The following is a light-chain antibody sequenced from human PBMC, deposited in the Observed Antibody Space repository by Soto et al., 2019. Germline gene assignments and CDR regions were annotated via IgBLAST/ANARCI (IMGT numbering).Light chain of an antibody. J-gene: IGKJ1*01. CDR2: GAS. CDR3: QQYGISQWT. V-gene: IGKV3-20*01. Sequence: EIVLTRSPGTLSLSPGERATLSCRASQSVSSTYLAWYQQKPGQAPRLLIYGASSRATGIPDRFSGSGSGTDFTLTITRLEPEDFAVYYCQQYGISQWTFGQGTKVEIK. CDR1: QSVSSTY.